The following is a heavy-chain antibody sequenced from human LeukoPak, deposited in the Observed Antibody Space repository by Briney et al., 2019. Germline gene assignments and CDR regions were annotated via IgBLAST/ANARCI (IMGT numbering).Heavy chain of an antibody. CDR2: ISYDGTNK. CDR1: GFTFSSYA. Sequence: GGSLRLSCAASGFTFSSYAMHWVRQAPGKGLEWVAVISYDGTNKYYIDSVKGRFTVSRDNSKNTLYLQMNSLRAQDTSVYYCAREFDILTGYYPLTEALDIWGQGTMVTVSS. D-gene: IGHD3-9*01. V-gene: IGHV3-30-3*01. J-gene: IGHJ3*02. CDR3: AREFDILTGYYPLTEALDI.